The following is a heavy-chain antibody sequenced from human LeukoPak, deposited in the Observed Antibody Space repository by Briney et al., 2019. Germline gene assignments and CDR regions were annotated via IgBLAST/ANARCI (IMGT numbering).Heavy chain of an antibody. CDR1: GYTFTSYY. D-gene: IGHD3-22*01. Sequence: ASVKVSCKASGYTFTSYYMHWVRQAPGQGLEWMGIINPSGGSTSYAQKFQGRVTMTRDMSTSTVYMELSSLRSEDTAVYYCARGTRYYYDSSGYYPDYWGRGTLVTVSS. J-gene: IGHJ4*02. V-gene: IGHV1-46*01. CDR2: INPSGGST. CDR3: ARGTRYYYDSSGYYPDY.